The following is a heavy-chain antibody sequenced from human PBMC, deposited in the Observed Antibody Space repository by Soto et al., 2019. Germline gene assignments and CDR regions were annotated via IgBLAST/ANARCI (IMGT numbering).Heavy chain of an antibody. J-gene: IGHJ4*02. CDR2: IYYSGST. Sequence: SETLSLTCTVSGGSISSGDYYWSWIRQPPGKGLEWIGYIYYSGSTYYNPSLKSRVTISVDTSKNQFSLKLSSVTAADTAVYYCARGPAFGGDYYFDYWGQGTLVTVS. D-gene: IGHD2-21*02. CDR1: GGSISSGDYY. CDR3: ARGPAFGGDYYFDY. V-gene: IGHV4-30-4*01.